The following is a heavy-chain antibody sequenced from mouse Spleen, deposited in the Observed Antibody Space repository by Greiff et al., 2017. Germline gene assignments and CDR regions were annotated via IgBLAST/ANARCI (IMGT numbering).Heavy chain of an antibody. J-gene: IGHJ3*01. CDR1: GFTFSDYY. CDR2: ISDGGSYT. Sequence: EVKLVESGGGLVKPGGSLKLSCAASGFTFSDYYMYWVRQTPEKRLEWVATISDGGSYTYYPDSVKGRFTISRDNAKNNLYLQMSSLKSEDTAMYYCARENCGNYGFAYWGQGTLVTVSA. CDR3: ARENCGNYGFAY. V-gene: IGHV5-4*02. D-gene: IGHD2-1*01.